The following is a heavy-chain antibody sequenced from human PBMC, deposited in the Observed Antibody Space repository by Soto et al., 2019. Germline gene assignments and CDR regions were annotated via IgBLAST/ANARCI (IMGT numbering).Heavy chain of an antibody. Sequence: SETLSLTCTVSGGSISSGDYYWSWIRQPPGKGLEWIGYIYYSGSTYYNPSLKSRVTISVDTSKNQFSLKLSSVTAADTAVYYCARDQGGITIFGVVTAYYYYGMDVWGQGTKVTVSS. J-gene: IGHJ6*02. V-gene: IGHV4-30-4*01. CDR3: ARDQGGITIFGVVTAYYYYGMDV. D-gene: IGHD3-3*01. CDR1: GGSISSGDYY. CDR2: IYYSGST.